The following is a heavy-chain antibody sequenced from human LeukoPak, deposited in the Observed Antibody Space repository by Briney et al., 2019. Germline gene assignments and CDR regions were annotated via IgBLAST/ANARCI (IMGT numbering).Heavy chain of an antibody. CDR3: ARVPEYSSSWSPYYYYGMDV. CDR1: GYTFTSYG. V-gene: IGHV1-2*02. J-gene: IGHJ6*02. Sequence: ASVKVSCKASGYTFTSYGISWVRQAPGQGLEWMGWINPNSGGTNYAQKFQGRVTMTRDTSISTAYMELSRLRSDDTAVYYCARVPEYSSSWSPYYYYGMDVWGQGTTVTVSS. CDR2: INPNSGGT. D-gene: IGHD6-13*01.